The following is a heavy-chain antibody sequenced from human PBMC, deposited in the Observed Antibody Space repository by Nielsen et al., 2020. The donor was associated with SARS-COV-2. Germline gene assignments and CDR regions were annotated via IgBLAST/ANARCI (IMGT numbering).Heavy chain of an antibody. CDR1: GFTFSSYS. V-gene: IGHV3-48*01. J-gene: IGHJ4*02. Sequence: GESLKISCAASGFTFSSYSMNWVRQAPGKGLEWVSYISGSSNTIDYADSVRGRFTISRDNAKNSLYLLMDTLRAEDTAVYYCTRARGYSYGYSDFWGQGTLVTVSS. D-gene: IGHD5-18*01. CDR2: ISGSSNTI. CDR3: TRARGYSYGYSDF.